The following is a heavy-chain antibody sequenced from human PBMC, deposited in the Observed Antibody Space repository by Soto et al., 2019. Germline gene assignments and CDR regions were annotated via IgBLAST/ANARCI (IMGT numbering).Heavy chain of an antibody. CDR2: ISSSSSTI. D-gene: IGHD1-1*01. J-gene: IGHJ6*03. CDR3: AKPKRTGTRPYYYYMDV. V-gene: IGHV3-48*01. CDR1: GFTFSSYS. Sequence: PGGSLRLSCAASGFTFSSYSMNWVRQAPGKGLEWVSYISSSSSTIYYAESVKGRFTISRDNAKNSLYLQMNSLRAEDTSLYYCAKPKRTGTRPYYYYMDVWGKGTTVTVSS.